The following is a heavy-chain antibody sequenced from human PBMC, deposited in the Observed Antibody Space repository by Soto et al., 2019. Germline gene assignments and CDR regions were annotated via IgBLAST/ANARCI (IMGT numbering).Heavy chain of an antibody. Sequence: ASVKVSCKASGYTFTGYFMQWVRQAPGQGLEWMGWINPYSGGADYAQSFQGRVTMTRDTSISTVYMELSWLRFDDTAVYYCARVIRGAYYNSPLDTWGQGTVVTVYS. V-gene: IGHV1-2*02. CDR1: GYTFTGYF. CDR3: ARVIRGAYYNSPLDT. J-gene: IGHJ5*02. D-gene: IGHD3-10*01. CDR2: INPYSGGA.